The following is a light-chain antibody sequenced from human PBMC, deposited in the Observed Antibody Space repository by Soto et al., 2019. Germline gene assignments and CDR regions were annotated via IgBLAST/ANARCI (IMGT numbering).Light chain of an antibody. V-gene: IGLV2-14*03. CDR2: DVS. CDR1: SSDIGADDY. J-gene: IGLJ2*01. Sequence: QSALTQSASVSGSPGQSITISCTGTSSDIGADDYVSWYQHHPGKAPKLLIYDVSNRPSGVSNRFSGSKSGNTASLTISGLQTEDEADYYCTSYTGSSTLVFGGGTKLTVL. CDR3: TSYTGSSTLV.